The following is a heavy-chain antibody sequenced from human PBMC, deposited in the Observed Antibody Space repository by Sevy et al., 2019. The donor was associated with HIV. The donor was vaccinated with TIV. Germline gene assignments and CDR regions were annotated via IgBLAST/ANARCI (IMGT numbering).Heavy chain of an antibody. CDR1: GFTFTRHS. J-gene: IGHJ4*02. V-gene: IGHV3-21*01. Sequence: GGSLRLSCAASGFTFTRHSMNWVRQAPGKGLEWVSYISSSSSYIYYANSVKGRLTISRDNAKNSVYLQMNSLRAEDTAVYYCARVPNYGDYGIDYWGQGTLVTVSS. CDR3: ARVPNYGDYGIDY. CDR2: ISSSSSYI. D-gene: IGHD4-17*01.